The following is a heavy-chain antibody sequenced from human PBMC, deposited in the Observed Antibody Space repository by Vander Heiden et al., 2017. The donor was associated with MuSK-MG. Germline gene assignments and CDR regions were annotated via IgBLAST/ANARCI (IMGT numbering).Heavy chain of an antibody. Sequence: QLQLQESGPGLVQPSGTLSLTCPVAGGSGRRSRYYLGWVRQYPGRGLEYIGSIYSGGDTYYNPSLESRVTISVDTSRNQFSLRLSSVPAADTALYYCTRRTNTLPLDAFDVWGRGTMVIVSS. CDR2: IYSGGDT. V-gene: IGHV4-39*01. J-gene: IGHJ3*01. D-gene: IGHD2-15*01. CDR1: GGSGRRSRYY. CDR3: TRRTNTLPLDAFDV.